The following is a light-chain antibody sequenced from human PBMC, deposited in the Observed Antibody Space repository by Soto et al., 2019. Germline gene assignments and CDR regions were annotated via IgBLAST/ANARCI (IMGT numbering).Light chain of an antibody. V-gene: IGKV3-20*01. Sequence: DIVLTQSPGTLSLSPGERATLSCRASQSVSSSYLAWYQQKPGQAPRLLIYGASSRATGIPDRFSGSGSGTDFTLTISRLEPEDYAEYYGQQYDSSPVTFGQGTKVEIK. CDR3: QQYDSSPVT. CDR2: GAS. J-gene: IGKJ1*01. CDR1: QSVSSSY.